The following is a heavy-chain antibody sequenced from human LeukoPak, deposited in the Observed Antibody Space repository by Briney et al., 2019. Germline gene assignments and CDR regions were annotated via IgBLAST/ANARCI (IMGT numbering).Heavy chain of an antibody. D-gene: IGHD5-24*01. CDR1: GGTFSSYA. V-gene: IGHV1-69*05. Sequence: SVKVSCKASGGTFSSYAIRWVRQAPGQGVEWMGGIIPIFGTANYAQKFQGRVTITTDESTSTAYMELSSLRAEDTAVYNCAREGDGYRLSPFDYWGQGTLVTVSS. CDR2: IIPIFGTA. CDR3: AREGDGYRLSPFDY. J-gene: IGHJ4*02.